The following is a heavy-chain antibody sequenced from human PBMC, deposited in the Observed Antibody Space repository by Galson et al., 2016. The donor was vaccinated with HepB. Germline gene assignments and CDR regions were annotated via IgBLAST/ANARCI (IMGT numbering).Heavy chain of an antibody. CDR1: GFTVSSNY. V-gene: IGHV3-30*18. D-gene: IGHD3-10*01. J-gene: IGHJ3*02. CDR3: AKWDDYYYGSGSQHAFDI. CDR2: ISYDGSNK. Sequence: SLRLSCAASGFTVSSNYMSWVRQAPGKGLEWVAVISYDGSNKYYADSAKGRFTISRDNSKNTLYLQMNSLRAEDTAVYYCAKWDDYYYGSGSQHAFDIWGQGTMVTVSS.